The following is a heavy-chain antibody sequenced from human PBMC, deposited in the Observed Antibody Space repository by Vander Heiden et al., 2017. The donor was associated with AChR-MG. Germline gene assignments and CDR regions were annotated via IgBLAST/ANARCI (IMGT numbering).Heavy chain of an antibody. CDR3: ARRPNIVITFGGAREHYYYMDV. D-gene: IGHD3-16*01. Sequence: QVQLVQSGAEVKKPGASVKVSCKESGYTFTSYYMHWVRQAPGQGLEWMGIINPSGGSTSYAQKFQGRVTMTRDTSTSTVYMELSSLRSEDTAVYYCARRPNIVITFGGAREHYYYMDVWGKGTTVTVSS. V-gene: IGHV1-46*01. J-gene: IGHJ6*03. CDR1: GYTFTSYY. CDR2: INPSGGST.